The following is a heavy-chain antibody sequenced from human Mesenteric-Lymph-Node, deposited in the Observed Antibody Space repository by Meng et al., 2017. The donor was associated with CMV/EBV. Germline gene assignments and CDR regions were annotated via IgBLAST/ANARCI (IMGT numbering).Heavy chain of an antibody. CDR2: IRSDGGLE. CDR3: AKDRPHILGLDP. Sequence: CAASGFNFNTFAMHWVRQAPGKGLEWVAFIRSDGGLEYYAESIKGRFTVSRDNSKDTLYLHLNSLRAEDTAVYYCAKDRPHILGLDPWGQGTLVTVSS. V-gene: IGHV3-30*02. CDR1: GFNFNTFA. J-gene: IGHJ5*02. D-gene: IGHD2-21*01.